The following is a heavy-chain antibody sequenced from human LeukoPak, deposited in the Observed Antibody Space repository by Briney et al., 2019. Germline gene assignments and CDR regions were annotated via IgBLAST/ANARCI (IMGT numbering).Heavy chain of an antibody. D-gene: IGHD6-13*01. CDR3: ARDHPAEYTKTWYGAFDI. Sequence: GGSLRLSCAASGFTFSDYYMSWFRQAPGKGLEWISKISSNGGSPDYADSVKGLFTISRDNANNSLYLQLHSARAEDTAVYYCARDHPAEYTKTWYGAFDISGQG. J-gene: IGHJ3*02. V-gene: IGHV3-11*01. CDR1: GFTFSDYY. CDR2: ISSNGGSP.